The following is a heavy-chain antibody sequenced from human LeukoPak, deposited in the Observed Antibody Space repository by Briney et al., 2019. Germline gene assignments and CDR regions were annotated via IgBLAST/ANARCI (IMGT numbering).Heavy chain of an antibody. CDR1: GGSISSGGYS. CDR2: IYYSGST. V-gene: IGHV4-61*08. D-gene: IGHD1-20*01. CDR3: AGRVTGTTTDYYYGMDV. J-gene: IGHJ6*02. Sequence: ASETLSLTCAVSGGSISSGGYSWSWIRQPPGKGLEWIGYIYYSGSTNYNPSLKSRVTISVDTSKNQFSLKLSSVTAADTAVYYCAGRVTGTTTDYYYGMDVWGQGTTVTVSS.